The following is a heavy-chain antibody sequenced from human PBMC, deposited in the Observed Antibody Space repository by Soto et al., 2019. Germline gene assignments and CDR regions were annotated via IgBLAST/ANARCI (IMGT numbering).Heavy chain of an antibody. J-gene: IGHJ6*02. Sequence: SETLSLTCAVLIVSLSDHYWTCVRHSPGKWLEWIGEIHPSGSTDSSASLKSRVTLSLDTSTSQFSLQVTSVTAADSGVYYCARGKSSGYKFGTRPCLSYGKHVSGPATMAAVS. CDR2: IHPSGST. CDR1: IVSLSDHY. V-gene: IGHV4-34*01. CDR3: ARGKSSGYKFGTRPCLSYGKHV. D-gene: IGHD5-18*01.